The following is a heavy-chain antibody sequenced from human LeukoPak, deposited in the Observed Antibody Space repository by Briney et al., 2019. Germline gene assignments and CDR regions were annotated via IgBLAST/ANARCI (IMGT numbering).Heavy chain of an antibody. V-gene: IGHV3-11*04. CDR1: GFTFTEYY. D-gene: IGHD1-1*01. J-gene: IGHJ4*02. CDR2: ISSSGSTI. Sequence: GRSLRLSCAASGFTFTEYYMSWIRQAPGKGLEWVSYISSSGSTIYYTDSVKGRFTISRDDAKNSLYLQMNSLRAEDTAVYYCARGVTTTGYDYWGQGTLVTVSS. CDR3: ARGVTTTGYDY.